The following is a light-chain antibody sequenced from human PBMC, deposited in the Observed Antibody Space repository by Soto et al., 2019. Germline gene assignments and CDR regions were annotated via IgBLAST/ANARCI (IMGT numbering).Light chain of an antibody. V-gene: IGKV1-33*01. CDR1: QDINNY. CDR3: QQYDNLPPTLT. J-gene: IGKJ4*01. Sequence: DIQMAQSPSSLSASVGDRVTITCQASQDINNYLNWFQQKPGKAPKLLIYDASNLETGVPSRFSGSGSGTDFTFTISSLQPEDIATYYCQQYDNLPPTLTFGGGTKVEI. CDR2: DAS.